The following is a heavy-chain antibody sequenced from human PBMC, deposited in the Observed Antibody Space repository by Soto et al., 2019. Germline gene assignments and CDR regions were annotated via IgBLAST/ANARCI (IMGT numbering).Heavy chain of an antibody. V-gene: IGHV3-15*01. CDR3: TTLVRGYSYGDH. J-gene: IGHJ4*02. CDR2: IKTKTEGETT. Sequence: EVQLVESGGGLVEPGGSLRLSCAASGFTFTNAWMSWVRQAPGKGLEWVGRIKTKTEGETTDYAAPVKGRFTVTRDDSRNTLYLQMHSLKTEDTAVYYGTTLVRGYSYGDHWGQGTQVTVSS. D-gene: IGHD5-18*01. CDR1: GFTFTNAW.